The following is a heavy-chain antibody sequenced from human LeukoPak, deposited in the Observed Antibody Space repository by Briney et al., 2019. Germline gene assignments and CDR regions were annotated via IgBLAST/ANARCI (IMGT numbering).Heavy chain of an antibody. J-gene: IGHJ6*03. CDR1: GYTFTSYG. V-gene: IGHV1-8*03. CDR2: MNPNSGNT. D-gene: IGHD3-10*01. Sequence: ASVKVSCKASGYTFTSYGINWVRQATGQGLEWMGWMNPNSGNTGYAQKFQGRVTITRNTSISTAYMELSSLRSEDTAVYDCARIAAMFRGPYLFYYMDVWGKGTTVTISS. CDR3: ARIAAMFRGPYLFYYMDV.